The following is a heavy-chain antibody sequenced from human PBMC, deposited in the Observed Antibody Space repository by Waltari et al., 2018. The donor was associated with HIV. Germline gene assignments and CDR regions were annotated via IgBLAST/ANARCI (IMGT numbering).Heavy chain of an antibody. CDR2: IWQYGNNQ. CDR1: GFTFSSYA. J-gene: IGHJ4*02. D-gene: IGHD2-2*01. CDR3: ARDSPAFSRGTEELDY. V-gene: IGHV3-33*01. Sequence: QVQLVESGGGVVQPGKSLRLSCAASGFTFSSYAMHWVRQDPGKGLGWVGVIWQYGNNQYYADAVQGRFTISRDNSKNTLYLQMNSLRAEDTALYYCARDSPAFSRGTEELDYWGQGTLVTVSS.